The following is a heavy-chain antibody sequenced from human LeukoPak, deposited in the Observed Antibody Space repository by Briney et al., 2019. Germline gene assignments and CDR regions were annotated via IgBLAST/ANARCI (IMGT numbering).Heavy chain of an antibody. J-gene: IGHJ4*02. CDR2: INHSGST. CDR3: ARGPFQLRYFDWLLSDFDY. V-gene: IGHV4-34*01. CDR1: GGSFSGYY. Sequence: SETLSLTCAVYGGSFSGYYWSWIRQPPGKGLEWIGEINHSGSTNYNPSLKSRVTISGDTSKNQFSLKLSFVTAADTAVYYCARGPFQLRYFDWLLSDFDYWGQGTLVTVSS. D-gene: IGHD3-9*01.